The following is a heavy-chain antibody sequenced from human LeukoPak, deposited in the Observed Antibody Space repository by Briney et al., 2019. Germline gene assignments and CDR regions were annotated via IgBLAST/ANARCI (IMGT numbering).Heavy chain of an antibody. CDR1: GYTFTGYY. CDR3: ASRTYYDSSDYYKDSYYFDY. D-gene: IGHD3-22*01. CDR2: INPNSGGT. V-gene: IGHV1-2*02. Sequence: GASVKVSCKASGYTFTGYYMHWVRQAPGQGLEWMGWINPNSGGTNYAQKFQGRVTMTRDTSISTAYMELSRLRSDDTAVYYCASRTYYDSSDYYKDSYYFDYWGQGTLVTVSS. J-gene: IGHJ4*02.